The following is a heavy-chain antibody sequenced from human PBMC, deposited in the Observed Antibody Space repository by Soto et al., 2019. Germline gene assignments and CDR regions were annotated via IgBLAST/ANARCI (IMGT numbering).Heavy chain of an antibody. CDR3: AKDDTHYDYIWGSYRPLFGY. J-gene: IGHJ4*02. CDR2: ISGSGGST. D-gene: IGHD3-16*02. Sequence: GGSLRLSCAASGFTFSSYAMSWVRQAPGKGLEWVSAISGSGGSTYYADSVKGRFTITRDNSKNTLYLQMNSLRAEDTAVYYCAKDDTHYDYIWGSYRPLFGYWGQGTLVTVSS. V-gene: IGHV3-23*01. CDR1: GFTFSSYA.